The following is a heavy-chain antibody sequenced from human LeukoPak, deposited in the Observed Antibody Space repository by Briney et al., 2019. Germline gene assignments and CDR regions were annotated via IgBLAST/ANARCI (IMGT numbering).Heavy chain of an antibody. D-gene: IGHD6-13*01. CDR2: IKPDGTTK. CDR3: ARSIPYGTTWYGRSDY. J-gene: IGHJ4*02. CDR1: GFTFSSYS. V-gene: IGHV3-7*03. Sequence: GGSLRLSCAASGFTFSSYSMNWVRQAPGKGLEWVANIKPDGTTKFYVNSVKGRFTISRDNALNSLYLQMNSLRAEDTAIYYCARSIPYGTTWYGRSDYWGQGTLVTVSS.